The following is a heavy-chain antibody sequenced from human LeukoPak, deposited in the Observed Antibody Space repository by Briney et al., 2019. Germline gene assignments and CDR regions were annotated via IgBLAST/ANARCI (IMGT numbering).Heavy chain of an antibody. CDR1: GFTFDNFA. V-gene: IGHV3-23*01. CDR3: ARELFDFDY. Sequence: GGSLRLSCAPSGFTFDNFAMTWVRQAPGKGLEWVSEITGSGGSTYYADSVKGRFTISRDNSKNTLYLQVNSLRAEDTAIYYCARELFDFDYWGQGTLVTVSS. J-gene: IGHJ4*02. D-gene: IGHD3-10*01. CDR2: ITGSGGST.